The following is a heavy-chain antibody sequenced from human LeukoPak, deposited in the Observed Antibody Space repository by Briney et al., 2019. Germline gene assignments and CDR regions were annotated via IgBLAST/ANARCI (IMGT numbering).Heavy chain of an antibody. D-gene: IGHD6-19*01. J-gene: IGHJ3*02. V-gene: IGHV3-48*01. CDR2: ISSSSSTI. CDR1: GFTFSSYS. Sequence: GGSLRLSCAASGFTFSSYSMNWVRQAPGKGLEWVSYISSSSSTIYYADSVKGRFTISRDNAKNSLYLQMNSLRAEDTAVYYCARAVFGSGWDHDAFDIWGQGTMVTVSS. CDR3: ARAVFGSGWDHDAFDI.